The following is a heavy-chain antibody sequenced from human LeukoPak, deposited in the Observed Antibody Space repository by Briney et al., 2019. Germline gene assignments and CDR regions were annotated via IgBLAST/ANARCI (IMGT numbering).Heavy chain of an antibody. Sequence: GGSLRLSCAASGFTFSTYWMTWVRQALGKGLEWVANTKPDRSETYYVDSVRGRFTISRDNAKNSLYLQMNSLRADDTAVYYCGKGGQSSSWFWVDWGQGTLVTVSS. CDR2: TKPDRSET. J-gene: IGHJ4*02. CDR3: GKGGQSSSWFWVD. CDR1: GFTFSTYW. D-gene: IGHD6-13*01. V-gene: IGHV3-7*01.